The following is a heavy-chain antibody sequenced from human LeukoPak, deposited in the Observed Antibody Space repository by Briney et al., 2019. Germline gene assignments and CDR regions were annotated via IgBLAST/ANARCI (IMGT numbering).Heavy chain of an antibody. CDR1: GFTFSSYW. CDR3: ARVGSTDSPHAFDI. D-gene: IGHD2-21*02. J-gene: IGHJ3*02. CDR2: INSDGRMT. Sequence: PGGSLRVSCAASGFTFSSYWMDWVRQAPGKGLVWVSGINSDGRMTRYAESVKSRFTISRDNAKNTLYLQMNSLRAEDTSVYYCARVGSTDSPHAFDIWGQGTMVTVSS. V-gene: IGHV3-74*01.